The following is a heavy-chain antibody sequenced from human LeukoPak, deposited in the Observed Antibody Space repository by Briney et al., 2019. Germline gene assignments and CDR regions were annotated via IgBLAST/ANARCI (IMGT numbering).Heavy chain of an antibody. D-gene: IGHD3-22*01. V-gene: IGHV4-59*01. CDR1: GDSITSSY. CDR3: ARGGVGVNPFDP. Sequence: SETLSLTCTVSGDSITSSYWSWIRQSPGTGLEWIGYIFHSGPTLYNPSLSSRASMTVDTSRNQVSLKLTSVTAADTAVYYCARGGVGVNPFDPWGQGTLVTVSS. CDR2: IFHSGPT. J-gene: IGHJ5*02.